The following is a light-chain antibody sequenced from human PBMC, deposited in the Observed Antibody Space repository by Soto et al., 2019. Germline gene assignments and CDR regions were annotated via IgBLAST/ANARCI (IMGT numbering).Light chain of an antibody. CDR1: ISNIGACYD. J-gene: IGLJ1*01. V-gene: IGLV1-40*01. Sequence: VLTQRPSVSGAPGQRVPISCNGSISNIGACYDVHWYQQRPVTAPKLLIFGNIHRPSGVPDRFSGSKSGTSASLAITGLQAEDEGDYYCQSYDSTLSARYVFGTGTKVTVL. CDR2: GNI. CDR3: QSYDSTLSARYV.